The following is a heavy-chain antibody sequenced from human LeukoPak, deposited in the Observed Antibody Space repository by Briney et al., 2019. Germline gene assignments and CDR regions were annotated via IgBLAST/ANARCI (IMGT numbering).Heavy chain of an antibody. J-gene: IGHJ4*02. V-gene: IGHV4-59*01. CDR2: IYYSGST. D-gene: IGHD3-9*01. CDR3: ARGGYDILTGYYLFDY. Sequence: PSETLSLTCTVSGGSISSYYWSWIRQPPGKGLEWIGYIYYSGSTNYNPSLKSRVTISVDTSKNQFSLKLSSVTAADAAVYYCARGGYDILTGYYLFDYWGQGTLVTVSS. CDR1: GGSISSYY.